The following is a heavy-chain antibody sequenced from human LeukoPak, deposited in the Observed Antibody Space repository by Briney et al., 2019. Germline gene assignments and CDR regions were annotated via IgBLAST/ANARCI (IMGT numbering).Heavy chain of an antibody. J-gene: IGHJ4*02. CDR1: GFTFRGYG. Sequence: GGSLRLSCVTSGFTFRGYGMAWVRQAPGKGLEWVSAIGPNGVSTYYTDSVKGRFTLSRDNSKNILYMEMNSLRAEDTAVYYCVPSYCSSISCYHYYDYWGQGTLVIVSS. CDR2: IGPNGVST. V-gene: IGHV3-23*01. CDR3: VPSYCSSISCYHYYDY. D-gene: IGHD2-2*01.